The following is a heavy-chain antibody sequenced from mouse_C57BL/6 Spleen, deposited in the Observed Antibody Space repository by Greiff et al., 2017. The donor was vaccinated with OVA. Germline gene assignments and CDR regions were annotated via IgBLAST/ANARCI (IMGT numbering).Heavy chain of an antibody. V-gene: IGHV1-82*01. CDR1: GYAFSSSW. D-gene: IGHD1-1*01. J-gene: IGHJ2*01. Sequence: VKLQESGPELVKPGASVKISCKASGYAFSSSWMNWVKQRPGKGLEWIGRIYPGDGDTNYNGKFKGKATLTADKSSSTAYMQLSSLTSEDSAVYFCAGRDNGSIFDYWAQGTPLT. CDR2: IYPGDGDT. CDR3: AGRDNGSIFDY.